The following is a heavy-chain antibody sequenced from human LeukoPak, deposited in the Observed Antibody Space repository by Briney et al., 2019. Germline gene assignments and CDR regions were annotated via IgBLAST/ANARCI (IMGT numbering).Heavy chain of an antibody. CDR3: AREPNYCSSTSCYRAYYYYYMDV. CDR1: GGSISSSNW. Sequence: PSGTLSLTCAVSGGSISSSNWWSWVRRPPGKGLEWIGEIYHSGSTNYNPSLKSRVTISVDRSKNQFSLKLSSVTAADTAVYYCAREPNYCSSTSCYRAYYYYYMDVWGKGTTVTVSS. V-gene: IGHV4-4*02. J-gene: IGHJ6*03. CDR2: IYHSGST. D-gene: IGHD2-2*02.